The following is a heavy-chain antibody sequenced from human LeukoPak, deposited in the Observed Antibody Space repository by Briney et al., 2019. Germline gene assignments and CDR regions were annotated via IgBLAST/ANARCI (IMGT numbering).Heavy chain of an antibody. D-gene: IGHD5-18*01. CDR3: GKTTVGYSSGQKPAWPVDY. V-gene: IGHV3-23*01. CDR2: IFGSGGSP. Sequence: GSLSLSCEASGFTLGSHAMYWVRQAPGKGLEWVAGIFGSGGSPHYADPVKGRFTISRDNSRNTVYLQINSLRAEDTAVYYCGKTTVGYSSGQKPAWPVDYWGQGTLVTVSS. CDR1: GFTLGSHA. J-gene: IGHJ4*02.